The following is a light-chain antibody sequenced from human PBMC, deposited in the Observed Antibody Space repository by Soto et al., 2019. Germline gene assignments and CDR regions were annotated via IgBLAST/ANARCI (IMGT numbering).Light chain of an antibody. CDR2: DAS. V-gene: IGKV1-39*01. CDR3: QQSYTTPIT. CDR1: QSISNY. Sequence: DIQMTQSPSSLSASVGDRVTITCRASQSISNYLNWYQQKPGKAPKLLIYDASSLQSRVPSRFSGSGSGTDFTLTISSLQSEDFASYYFQQSYTTPITFGQGTRLEIK. J-gene: IGKJ5*01.